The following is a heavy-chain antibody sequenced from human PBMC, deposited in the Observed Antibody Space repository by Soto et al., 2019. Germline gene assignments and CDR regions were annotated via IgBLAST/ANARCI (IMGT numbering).Heavy chain of an antibody. Sequence: SETLSLTCTVSGGSFSGFFWGWIRQPPGKGLEWIGEVNHGGSTNYNPSLKSRVTISSDTSKNHFSLTLRSVTAADTAVYYCARAAVAAGGPFDKWGQGALVTVSS. CDR3: ARAAVAAGGPFDK. J-gene: IGHJ4*02. V-gene: IGHV4-34*01. D-gene: IGHD2-15*01. CDR2: VNHGGST. CDR1: GGSFSGFF.